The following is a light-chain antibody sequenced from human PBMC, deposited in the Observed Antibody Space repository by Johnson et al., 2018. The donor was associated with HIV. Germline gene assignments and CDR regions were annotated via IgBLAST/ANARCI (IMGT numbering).Light chain of an antibody. CDR3: ETWDRRLSGYYV. CDR1: SSNIGNNY. Sequence: QSILTQPPSVSAAPGQKVTISCSGSSSNIGNNYVSWYQQLPGTAPKLLIYENNKRPSGIPDRFSGSKSDTSATLGITGLQTGDEADYYCETWDRRLSGYYVFGTGTKVTVL. CDR2: ENN. J-gene: IGLJ1*01. V-gene: IGLV1-51*02.